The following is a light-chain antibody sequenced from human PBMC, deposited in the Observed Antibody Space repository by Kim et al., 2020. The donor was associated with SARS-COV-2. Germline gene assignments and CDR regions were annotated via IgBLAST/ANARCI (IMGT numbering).Light chain of an antibody. CDR1: QSVRNN. CDR3: QQYNNWPPFT. J-gene: IGKJ2*01. Sequence: VSPGERATLSCRASQSVRNNLAWYQPTPGQAPRLLIYGASTRATGIPARFSGSGSGTEFTLIISSLQSEDFAVYYCQQYNNWPPFTFGQGTKLEI. CDR2: GAS. V-gene: IGKV3-15*01.